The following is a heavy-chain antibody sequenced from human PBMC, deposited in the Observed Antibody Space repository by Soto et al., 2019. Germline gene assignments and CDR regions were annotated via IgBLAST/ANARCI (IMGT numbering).Heavy chain of an antibody. CDR2: IYPGDSDT. CDR1: GYSFTSYW. V-gene: IGHV5-51*01. CDR3: ARRYCSSTSCLTYFDY. J-gene: IGHJ4*02. Sequence: GESLKISCKGSGYSFTSYWIGWVRQMPGKGLEWMGIIYPGDSDTRYSPSFQGQVTISADKSISTAYLQWSSLKASDTAMYCCARRYCSSTSCLTYFDYWGQGTLVTVSS. D-gene: IGHD2-2*01.